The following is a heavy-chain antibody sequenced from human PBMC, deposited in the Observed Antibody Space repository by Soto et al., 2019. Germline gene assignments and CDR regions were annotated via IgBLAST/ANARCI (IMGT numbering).Heavy chain of an antibody. J-gene: IGHJ6*02. CDR1: GGSISSGDYD. CDR2: IYYSGST. CDR3: ARDLGRAYCGGDCYTDGMDV. Sequence: RLSLTCSVSGGSISSGDYDRNWIRQTPGQGLEWMGYIYYSGSTYDNPSLKSQVTISVNTSKNQFSRKLSSVTAADTAVYYGARDLGRAYCGGDCYTDGMDVWGQGTTVTVSS. V-gene: IGHV4-30-4*08. D-gene: IGHD2-21*02.